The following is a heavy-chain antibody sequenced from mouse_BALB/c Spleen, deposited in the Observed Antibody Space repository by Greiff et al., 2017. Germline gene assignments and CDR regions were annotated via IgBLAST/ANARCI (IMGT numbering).Heavy chain of an antibody. J-gene: IGHJ4*01. V-gene: IGHV1S22*01. D-gene: IGHD3-3*01. Sequence: LQQPGSELVRPGASVKLSCKASGYTFTSYWMHWVKQRPGQSLEWIGNIYPGSGSTNYNEKFKSKATLTVDKSSSTAYMQLSSLTSEDSAVYYCARGWDAMDYWGQGTSVTVSS. CDR3: ARGWDAMDY. CDR1: GYTFTSYW. CDR2: IYPGSGST.